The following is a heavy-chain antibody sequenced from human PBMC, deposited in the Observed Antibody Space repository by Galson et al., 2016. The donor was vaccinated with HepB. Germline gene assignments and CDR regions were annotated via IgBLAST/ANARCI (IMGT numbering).Heavy chain of an antibody. CDR1: GGSISSGDYY. CDR2: IYYSGST. CDR3: ARGSAFGGVDN. D-gene: IGHD3-16*01. Sequence: LTCTVSGGSISSGDYYWSWIRQPPGKGLEWIGYIYYSGSTYHSPSLKSRVTISVDTSKNQYSLKLNSVTAADTAVYYCARGSAFGGVDNWGQGTLVTVSS. V-gene: IGHV4-30-4*01. J-gene: IGHJ4*02.